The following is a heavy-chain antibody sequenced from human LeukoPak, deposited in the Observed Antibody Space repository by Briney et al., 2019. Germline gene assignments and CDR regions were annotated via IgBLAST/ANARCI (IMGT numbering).Heavy chain of an antibody. CDR2: IIPILGIA. CDR3: ARVGGSYSFDY. V-gene: IGHV1-69*04. Sequence: SSVKVSCKASGGTFCSYAISWVRQAPGQGLEWMGRIIPILGIANYAQKFQGRVTITADKSTSTAYMELSSLRSEDTAVYYCARVGGSYSFDYWGQGTLVTVSS. D-gene: IGHD1-26*01. J-gene: IGHJ4*02. CDR1: GGTFCSYA.